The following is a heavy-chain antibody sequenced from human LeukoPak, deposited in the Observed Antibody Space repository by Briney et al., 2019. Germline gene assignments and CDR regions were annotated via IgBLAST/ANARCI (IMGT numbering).Heavy chain of an antibody. V-gene: IGHV4-34*01. D-gene: IGHD4-23*01. Sequence: SETLSLTCAVYGGSFSGYYWSWIRQPPGKGLEWIGEINHSGSTNYNPSLKSRVTISVDTSKNQFSLKLSSVTAADTAVYYCARDRLRWPKIDYWGQGTLVTVSS. J-gene: IGHJ4*02. CDR1: GGSFSGYY. CDR3: ARDRLRWPKIDY. CDR2: INHSGST.